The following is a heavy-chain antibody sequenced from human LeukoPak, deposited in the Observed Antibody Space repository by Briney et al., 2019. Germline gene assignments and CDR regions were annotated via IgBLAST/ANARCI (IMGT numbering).Heavy chain of an antibody. J-gene: IGHJ4*02. CDR1: GSSISSYH. CDR2: MYYSGST. CDR3: ARKDGDY. D-gene: IGHD5-24*01. Sequence: ASETLSLTCTVSGSSISSYHWSWIRQPPGKGLEWIGYMYYSGSTNYNPSLKSRVTMSLDTSKNQFSLKLRSVTAADTAIYYCARKDGDYWGQGTLVTVSS. V-gene: IGHV4-59*01.